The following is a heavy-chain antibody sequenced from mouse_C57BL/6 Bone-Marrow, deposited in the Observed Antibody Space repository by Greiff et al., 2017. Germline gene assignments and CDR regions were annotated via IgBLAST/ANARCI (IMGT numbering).Heavy chain of an antibody. J-gene: IGHJ2*01. CDR1: GYTFTSYW. D-gene: IGHD2-2*01. Sequence: QVQLQQPGAELVKPGASVKLSCKASGYTFTSYWMHWVKQRPGQGLEWIGMIHPNSGSTNYNEKFKSKATLTVDESSSTAYMQLSSLTSEDSAVYYCARKVTIYFDYWGQGTTLTVSS. V-gene: IGHV1-64*01. CDR2: IHPNSGST. CDR3: ARKVTIYFDY.